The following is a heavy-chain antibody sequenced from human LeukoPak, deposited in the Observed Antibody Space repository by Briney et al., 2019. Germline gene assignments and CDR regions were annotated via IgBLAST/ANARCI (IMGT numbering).Heavy chain of an antibody. J-gene: IGHJ4*02. V-gene: IGHV1-69*04. CDR1: GGTFSSYA. CDR2: IIPILGIA. D-gene: IGHD3-3*01. CDR3: EFSSGYRDY. Sequence: SVKVSCKASGGTFSSYAISWVRQAPGQGLEWMGRIIPILGIANYAQKFQGRVTITADKSTSTAYTELSSLRSEDTAVYYCEFSSGYRDYWGQGTLVTVSS.